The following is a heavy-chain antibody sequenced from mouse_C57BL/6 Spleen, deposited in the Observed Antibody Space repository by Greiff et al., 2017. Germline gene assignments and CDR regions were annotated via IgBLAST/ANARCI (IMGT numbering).Heavy chain of an antibody. V-gene: IGHV1-53*01. CDR3: ARSRYYYGGSYWYFDV. J-gene: IGHJ1*03. CDR1: GYTFTSYW. CDR2: INPSNGGT. Sequence: VQLQQSGTELVKPGASVKLSCKASGYTFTSYWMHWVKQRPGQGLEWIGNINPSNGGTNYNEKFKSKATLTVDKSSSTAYMQLSSLTSEDSAVYYCARSRYYYGGSYWYFDVWGTGTTVTVSS. D-gene: IGHD1-1*01.